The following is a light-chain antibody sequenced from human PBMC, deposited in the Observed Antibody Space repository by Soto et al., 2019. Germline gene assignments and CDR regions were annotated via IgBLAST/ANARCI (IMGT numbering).Light chain of an antibody. Sequence: EILLTQSPPTLPVSPGERATLSCGASQSVSNNLAWYQQKPGLAPRLLIYGASTRATGIPLRFSGSGSGTDFTLTITSLQSEDFAVYYCQQFNNWPYTFGQGTRLEIK. CDR1: QSVSNN. CDR3: QQFNNWPYT. CDR2: GAS. V-gene: IGKV3-15*01. J-gene: IGKJ5*01.